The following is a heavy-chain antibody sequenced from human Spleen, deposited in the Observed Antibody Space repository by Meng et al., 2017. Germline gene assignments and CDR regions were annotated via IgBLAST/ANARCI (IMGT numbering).Heavy chain of an antibody. CDR3: ASKTPLGELSYLDY. CDR1: GGSLPNNNW. CDR2: IYHSGST. Sequence: VPRQGLAPGLVNPSGTLSLTAAVSGGSLPNNNWWLWVRQPPGKGLEWIGEIYHSGSTNYNPSLKSRVTISVDTSKNQFSLKLTSVTAADTAVYYCASKTPLGELSYLDYWGQGALVTVSS. D-gene: IGHD3-16*02. J-gene: IGHJ4*02. V-gene: IGHV4-4*02.